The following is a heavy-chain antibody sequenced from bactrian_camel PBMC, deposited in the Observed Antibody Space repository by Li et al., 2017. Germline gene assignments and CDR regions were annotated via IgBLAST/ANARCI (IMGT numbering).Heavy chain of an antibody. V-gene: IGHV3S53*01. CDR3: AADLLGCSWSKTY. CDR2: IDTDGTS. J-gene: IGHJ4*01. D-gene: IGHD6*01. CDR1: GHLYSTFC. Sequence: HVQLVESGGGSVQAGGSLRLTCTASGHLYSTFCMAWFRQAPGKERERVAVIDTDGTSSYIDSVKGRFTISKDRAKKTLYLQMDSLKPEDSAMYYCAADLLGCSWSKTYWGQGTQVTVS.